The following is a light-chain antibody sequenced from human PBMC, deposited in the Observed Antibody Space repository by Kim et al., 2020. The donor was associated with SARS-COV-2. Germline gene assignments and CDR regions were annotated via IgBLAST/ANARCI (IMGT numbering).Light chain of an antibody. CDR2: DVS. J-gene: IGLJ3*02. Sequence: YNYVSWCQQHPGKAPKLMIFDVSKRPSGVSSLFSGSKSANTASLTISGLQAEDEADYYCSSYTISSTWVFGGGTKVTVL. V-gene: IGLV2-14*04. CDR3: SSYTISSTWV. CDR1: YNY.